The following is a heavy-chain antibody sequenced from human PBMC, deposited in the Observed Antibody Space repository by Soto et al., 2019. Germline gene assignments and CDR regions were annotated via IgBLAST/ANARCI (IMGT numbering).Heavy chain of an antibody. D-gene: IGHD3-10*01. Sequence: PGGSLRLSCAASGFTFSSYSMNWVRQAPGKGLEWVSSISSSSSYIYYADSVKGRFTISRDNAKNSLYLQMNSLRAEDTAVYYCARDIADYYGSGVTWGQGTLVTVSS. CDR3: ARDIADYYGSGVT. J-gene: IGHJ5*02. CDR1: GFTFSSYS. CDR2: ISSSSSYI. V-gene: IGHV3-21*01.